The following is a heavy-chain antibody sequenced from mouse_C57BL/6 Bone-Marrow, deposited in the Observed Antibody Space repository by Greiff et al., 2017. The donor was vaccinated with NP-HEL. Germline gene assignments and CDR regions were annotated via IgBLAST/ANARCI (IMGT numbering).Heavy chain of an antibody. D-gene: IGHD2-4*01. CDR3: ARHEITKPFAY. CDR1: GFTFSSYG. CDR2: ISSGGSYT. Sequence: EVMLVESGGDLVKPGGSLKLSCAASGFTFSSYGMSWVRQTPDKRLEWVATISSGGSYTYYPDSVKGRFPISRDNAKNTLYLQMSSLKSEDTAMYYCARHEITKPFAYWGQGTLVTVSA. J-gene: IGHJ3*01. V-gene: IGHV5-6*01.